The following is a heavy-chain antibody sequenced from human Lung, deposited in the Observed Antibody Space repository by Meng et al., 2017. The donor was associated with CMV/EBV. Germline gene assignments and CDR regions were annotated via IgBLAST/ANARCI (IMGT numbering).Heavy chain of an antibody. CDR2: IYHSWST. CDR3: ARRRGGSGRDC. Sequence: QLQLPESGPGLVKPSETLSLTCTVSGGSISSSNYYWDWIRQPPGKGLEWIGAIYHSWSTSYNPSLQSRVTMFVDTSKNQFSLMLTSVTATDTAVYYCARRRGGSGRDCWGQGTLVTVSS. CDR1: GGSISSSNYY. V-gene: IGHV4-39*01. J-gene: IGHJ4*02. D-gene: IGHD3-10*01.